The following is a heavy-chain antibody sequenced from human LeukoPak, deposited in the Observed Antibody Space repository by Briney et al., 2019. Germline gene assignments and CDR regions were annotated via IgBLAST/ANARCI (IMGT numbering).Heavy chain of an antibody. V-gene: IGHV3-30-3*01. CDR3: GRDRGATQMRYYYYGMDV. Sequence: GRSLRLSCTASGFTFGDYAMHWVRQAPGRGLEWVALISYDGNNTYYADSVKGRFTISRDNSKNTLDLQMNSLRGEDTAVYYCGRDRGATQMRYYYYGMDVWGQGTTVTVSS. D-gene: IGHD1-26*01. J-gene: IGHJ6*02. CDR1: GFTFGDYA. CDR2: ISYDGNNT.